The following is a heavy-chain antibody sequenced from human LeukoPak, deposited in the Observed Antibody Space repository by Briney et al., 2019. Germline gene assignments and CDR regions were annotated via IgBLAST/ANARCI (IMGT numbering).Heavy chain of an antibody. CDR1: GFTFRDYW. CDR3: ARAYWSRFDY. Sequence: HPGGSLGLSCAVSGFTFRDYWMTWVRQAPGKGLEWVANMNPDGSENYYVDTVKGRFTISRDNAKNSLFLQMNSLRPEDTAVYYCARAYWSRFDYWGQGTLVTVSS. CDR2: MNPDGSEN. V-gene: IGHV3-7*01. J-gene: IGHJ4*02. D-gene: IGHD1-1*01.